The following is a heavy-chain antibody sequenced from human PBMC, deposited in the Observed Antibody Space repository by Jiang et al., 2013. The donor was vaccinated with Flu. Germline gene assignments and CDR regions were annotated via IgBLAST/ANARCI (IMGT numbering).Heavy chain of an antibody. CDR1: GGSISGSY. V-gene: IGHV4-4*07. CDR2: IYSSGTH. D-gene: IGHD6-13*01. J-gene: IGHJ5*02. CDR3: AKDFSSWSRGDWFDP. Sequence: LLKPSETLSLTCNVSGGSISGSYWSWIRQSAGKGLEWIGRIYSSGTHNYNPSLEGRVTLSVDTFKNQFSLELTSVTAADTAVYYCAKDFSSWSRGDWFDPWGQGTLVTVSS.